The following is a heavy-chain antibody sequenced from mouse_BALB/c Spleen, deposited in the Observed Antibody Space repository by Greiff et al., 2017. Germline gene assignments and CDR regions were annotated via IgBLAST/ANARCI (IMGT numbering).Heavy chain of an antibody. CDR1: GFSLTSYG. CDR3: ASTMITTPAY. D-gene: IGHD2-4*01. J-gene: IGHJ3*01. Sequence: QVQLQQSGPGLVQPSQSLSITCTVSGFSLTSYGVHWVRQSPGKGLEWLGVIWSGGSTDYNAAFISRLSISKDNSKSQVFFKMNSLQANDTAIYYCASTMITTPAYWGQGTLVTVSA. V-gene: IGHV2-2*02. CDR2: IWSGGST.